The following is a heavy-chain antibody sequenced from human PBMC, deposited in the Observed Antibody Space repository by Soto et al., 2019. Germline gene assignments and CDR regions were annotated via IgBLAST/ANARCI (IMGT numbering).Heavy chain of an antibody. Sequence: SETLSLTCTVSGGSISSSSYYWGWIRQPPGKGLEWIGSIYYSGSTYYNPSLKSRVTISVDTSKNQFSLKLSSVTAADTAVYYCATLGSSAYYYRDYWGQGTLVTVSS. CDR2: IYYSGST. V-gene: IGHV4-39*01. D-gene: IGHD3-22*01. CDR1: GGSISSSSYY. CDR3: ATLGSSAYYYRDY. J-gene: IGHJ4*02.